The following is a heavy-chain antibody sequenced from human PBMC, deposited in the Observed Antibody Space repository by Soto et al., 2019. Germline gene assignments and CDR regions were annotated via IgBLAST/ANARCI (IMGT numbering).Heavy chain of an antibody. CDR1: GFTFSSYA. CDR2: ISGSGGST. Sequence: GGSLRLSCAASGFTFSSYAMSWVRQAPGKGLEWVSAISGSGGSTYYADSVKGRFTISRDNSKNTLYLQMNSLRAEDTAVYYCAKVFLLRPYYYGSGSYLRHDAFDIWGQGTMVTVSS. CDR3: AKVFLLRPYYYGSGSYLRHDAFDI. D-gene: IGHD3-10*01. V-gene: IGHV3-23*01. J-gene: IGHJ3*02.